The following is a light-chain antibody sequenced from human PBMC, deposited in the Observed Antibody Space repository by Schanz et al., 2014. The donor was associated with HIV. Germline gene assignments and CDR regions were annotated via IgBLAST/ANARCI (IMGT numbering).Light chain of an antibody. J-gene: IGLJ2*01. V-gene: IGLV1-51*01. CDR3: ATWDRTLSAVV. CDR2: GTH. CDR1: AFNIGHNF. Sequence: QSVLTQPPSVSAAPGQRVTISCSGSAFNIGHNFVSWYQQFPGTAPKLLIYGTHDRLSEIPDRFSGSKTGTSAALAIVGLQTGGEADYYCATWDRTLSAVVFGRGAKLTVL.